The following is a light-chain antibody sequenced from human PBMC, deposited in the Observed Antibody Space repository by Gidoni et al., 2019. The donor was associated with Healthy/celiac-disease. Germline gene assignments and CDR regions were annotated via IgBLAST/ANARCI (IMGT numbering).Light chain of an antibody. CDR2: DVS. Sequence: QSALTQPRSVSGSPGQSVTISCPGTSSDVGGYNFFSWYQQYPGKAPKLMIYDVSKRPSGVPDRFSGSKSGNTASLTISGLQAEDEAGYYCCSYAGSYTLVFGGGTKLTVL. V-gene: IGLV2-11*01. CDR3: CSYAGSYTLV. J-gene: IGLJ2*01. CDR1: SSDVGGYNF.